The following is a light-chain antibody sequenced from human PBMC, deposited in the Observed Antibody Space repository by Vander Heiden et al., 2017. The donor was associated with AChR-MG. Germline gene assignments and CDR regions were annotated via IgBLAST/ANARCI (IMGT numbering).Light chain of an antibody. Sequence: DIVLTQSPVTLSLSPGERATLSCRASESVSSSLAWYQQRPGQPPRLLIYEVSSRATGIPARFSDSGSGTDFTLIITDLEPEDSAVYYCQQRSNWPRITFGQGTRLEI. CDR3: QQRSNWPRIT. V-gene: IGKV3-11*01. J-gene: IGKJ5*01. CDR1: ESVSSS. CDR2: EVS.